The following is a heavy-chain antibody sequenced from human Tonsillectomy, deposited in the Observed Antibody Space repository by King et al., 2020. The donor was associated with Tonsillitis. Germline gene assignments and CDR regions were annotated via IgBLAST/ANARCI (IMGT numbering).Heavy chain of an antibody. V-gene: IGHV3-48*03. CDR3: ARKGGVGRISWDFYY. CDR1: GFTFSSYE. Sequence: EVQLVESGGGLVQPGGSLRLSCAASGFTFSSYELNWVRHAPGKGLEGVSYIISSGTTIYYANSVNGRFTISSDNAKNSRYLQMNSLGAEDMAVYYCARKGGVGRISWDFYYWGPGTLVTVSS. CDR2: IISSGTTI. D-gene: IGHD1-26*01. J-gene: IGHJ4*01.